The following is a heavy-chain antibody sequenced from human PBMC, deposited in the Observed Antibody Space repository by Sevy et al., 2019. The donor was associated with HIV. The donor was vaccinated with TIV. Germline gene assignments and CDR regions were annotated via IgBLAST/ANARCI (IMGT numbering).Heavy chain of an antibody. CDR2: IKGDGSRR. J-gene: IGHJ6*02. Sequence: GGSLRLSCAASGFIFSSHWMHWVRQAPGKGLMWVSRIKGDGSRRSYADSVEGRFTISRDNAKNTLYLQMNSLRADDTAVYYCVRVRITGAPYDYYGMDVWGQGTTVTVSS. CDR3: VRVRITGAPYDYYGMDV. CDR1: GFIFSSHW. V-gene: IGHV3-74*01. D-gene: IGHD1-20*01.